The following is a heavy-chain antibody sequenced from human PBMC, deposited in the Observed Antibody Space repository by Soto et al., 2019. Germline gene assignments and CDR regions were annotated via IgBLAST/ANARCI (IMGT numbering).Heavy chain of an antibody. CDR3: ARGGEYSSSWYGPYYYYGMDV. V-gene: IGHV4-34*01. Sequence: VYGGSFSGYYWSWIRQPPGKGLEWIGEINHSGSTNYNPSLKSRATISVDTSKNQFSLKLSSVTAADTAVYYCARGGEYSSSWYGPYYYYGMDVWGQGTTVTVSS. J-gene: IGHJ6*02. D-gene: IGHD6-13*01. CDR2: INHSGST. CDR1: GGSFSGYY.